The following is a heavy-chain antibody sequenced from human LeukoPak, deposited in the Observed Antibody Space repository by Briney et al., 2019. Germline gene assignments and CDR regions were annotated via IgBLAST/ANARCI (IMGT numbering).Heavy chain of an antibody. CDR3: ARDAPRYCSSTSCYNPYYYYMDV. Sequence: SETLSLTFTVSGGSISSSSYYWGWIRQPPGKGLEWIGSIYYSGSTYYNPSLKSRVTISVDTSKNQFSLKLSSVTAADTAVYYCARDAPRYCSSTSCYNPYYYYMDVWGKGTTVTVSS. CDR1: GGSISSSSYY. CDR2: IYYSGST. V-gene: IGHV4-39*07. J-gene: IGHJ6*03. D-gene: IGHD2-2*02.